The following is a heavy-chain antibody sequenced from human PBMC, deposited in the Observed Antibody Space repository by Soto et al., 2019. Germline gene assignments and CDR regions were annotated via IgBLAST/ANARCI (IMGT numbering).Heavy chain of an antibody. Sequence: GGSLRLSCAASGFTFSNFWITWVRQAPGKGLEWVANIKQDGSAKYYVDSVKGRFTISRDNAKNSLFLQMNSLSPEDTAVYYCARDRPPDYWGQGTLVTVSS. CDR2: IKQDGSAK. J-gene: IGHJ4*02. V-gene: IGHV3-7*01. CDR1: GFTFSNFW. CDR3: ARDRPPDY.